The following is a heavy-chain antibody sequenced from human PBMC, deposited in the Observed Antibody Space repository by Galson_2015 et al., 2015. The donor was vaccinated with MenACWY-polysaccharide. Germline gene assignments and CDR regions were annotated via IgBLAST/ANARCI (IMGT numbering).Heavy chain of an antibody. CDR3: ARFFPRGSYRYLAY. Sequence: SLRLSCAASGFTLSSNYMKWVRQAPGKGLEWVSLIYATGSTYYADSVKGRFTISRDNSQNTLFLQMNSLRADDTAIYYCARFFPRGSYRYLAYWGQGTLVPGSS. CDR1: GFTLSSNY. CDR2: IYATGST. V-gene: IGHV3-53*01. J-gene: IGHJ4*02. D-gene: IGHD3-16*02.